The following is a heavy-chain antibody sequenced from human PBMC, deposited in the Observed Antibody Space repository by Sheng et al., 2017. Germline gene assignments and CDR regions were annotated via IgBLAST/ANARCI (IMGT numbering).Heavy chain of an antibody. J-gene: IGHJ5*02. Sequence: QVQLQQWGAGLLKPSETLSLTCAVYGGSFSGYYWSWIRQPPGKGLEWIGEINHSGSTNYNPSLKSRVTISVDTSKNQFSLKLSSVTAADTAVYYCASSPGGGATNWFDPWGQGTLVTVSS. V-gene: IGHV4-34*01. CDR1: GGSFSGYY. D-gene: IGHD1-26*01. CDR2: INHSGST. CDR3: ASSPGGGATNWFDP.